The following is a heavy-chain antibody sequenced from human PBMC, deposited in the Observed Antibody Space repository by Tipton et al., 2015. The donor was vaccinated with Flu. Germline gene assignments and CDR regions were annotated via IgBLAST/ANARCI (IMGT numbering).Heavy chain of an antibody. V-gene: IGHV3-7*01. CDR3: ARDPGDY. J-gene: IGHJ4*02. Sequence: SLRLSCAASGFLFSSYWMAWVRQAPGKGLEWVANIKYDGSEKNYVDSVRGRFTISRDSAKNSLYLQMSSLRAEDTAVYYCARDPGDYWGQGTLVTVSS. CDR2: IKYDGSEK. CDR1: GFLFSSYW.